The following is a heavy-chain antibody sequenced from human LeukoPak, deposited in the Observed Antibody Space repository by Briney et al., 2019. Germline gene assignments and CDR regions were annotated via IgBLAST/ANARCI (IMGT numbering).Heavy chain of an antibody. J-gene: IGHJ4*02. CDR1: RFQFSSYA. CDR3: AKEHYGDYVGI. V-gene: IGHV3-23*01. D-gene: IGHD4-17*01. Sequence: PGGSLRLSCVASRFQFSSYAMSWVRQAPGKGLEWVSAISGSGGSTYYADSVKGRFTISRDNSKNTLYLQMNSLRAEDTAVYYCAKEHYGDYVGIWGQGTLVTVSS. CDR2: ISGSGGST.